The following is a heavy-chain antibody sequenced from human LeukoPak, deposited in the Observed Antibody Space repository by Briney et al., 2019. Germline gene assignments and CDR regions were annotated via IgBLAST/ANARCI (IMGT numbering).Heavy chain of an antibody. CDR1: GFTFSSYG. Sequence: PGGSLRLSCAASGFTFSSYGMHWVRQAPGKGLEWVAVISYDGGNKYYADSVKGRFTISRDNSKNTLYLQMSSLRAEDTAVYYCAKDFGVVANYYFDYWGQGTLVTVSS. J-gene: IGHJ4*02. CDR2: ISYDGGNK. CDR3: AKDFGVVANYYFDY. D-gene: IGHD3-3*01. V-gene: IGHV3-30*18.